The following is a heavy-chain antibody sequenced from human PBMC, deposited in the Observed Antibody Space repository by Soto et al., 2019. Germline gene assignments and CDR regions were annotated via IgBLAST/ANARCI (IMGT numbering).Heavy chain of an antibody. CDR2: ISAYNGNT. Sequence: GASVKVSCKASGYTFTSYGISWVRQAPGQGLEWMGWISAYNGNTNYAQKLQGRVTMTTDTSTSTAYMELRSLRSDDTAVYYCASEFYYYDSSGTAGNWFDPWGQGTLVTVSS. CDR1: GYTFTSYG. CDR3: ASEFYYYDSSGTAGNWFDP. V-gene: IGHV1-18*01. J-gene: IGHJ5*02. D-gene: IGHD3-22*01.